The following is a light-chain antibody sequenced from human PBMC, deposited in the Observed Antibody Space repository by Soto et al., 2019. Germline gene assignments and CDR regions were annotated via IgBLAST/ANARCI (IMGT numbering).Light chain of an antibody. J-gene: IGKJ1*01. CDR3: QHYGSSSWT. CDR1: RSVSSSY. CDR2: GPS. Sequence: EIVLTQSPGTLSLSPGERATVSCRASRSVSSSYLAWYQQKPGQAPRLLIYGPSSRATGIPDRFSGSGSGTDFTLTIGRLEPEDFAVYYCQHYGSSSWTFGQGTKVEIK. V-gene: IGKV3-20*01.